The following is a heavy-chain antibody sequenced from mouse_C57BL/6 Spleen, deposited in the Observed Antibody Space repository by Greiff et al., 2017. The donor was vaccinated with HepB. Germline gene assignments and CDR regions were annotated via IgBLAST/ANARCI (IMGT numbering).Heavy chain of an antibody. J-gene: IGHJ4*01. CDR2: ISSGSSTI. CDR3: ARSVYYAIAS. Sequence: DVKLVESGGGLVKPGGSLKLSCAASGFTFSDYGMHWVRQAPEKGLEWVAYISSGSSTIYYADTVKGRFTIARDNAKNTLFLQMTSLRSEDTAIYYCARSVYYAIASWGQGTSVPVSS. CDR1: GFTFSDYG. V-gene: IGHV5-17*01.